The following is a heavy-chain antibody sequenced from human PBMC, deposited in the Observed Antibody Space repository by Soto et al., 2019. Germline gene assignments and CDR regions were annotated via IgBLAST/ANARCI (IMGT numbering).Heavy chain of an antibody. V-gene: IGHV3-30-3*02. CDR2: ISFNGRYE. CDR3: AKPFSSSRPPSDYYHGIDV. Sequence: QCHHKAPGKGLEWVALISFNGRYEYFADSAKGRFTISRDNSDNTLHLQMNSLRADDTAVYYCAKPFSSSRPPSDYYHGIDVWGQ. J-gene: IGHJ6*02. D-gene: IGHD6-13*01.